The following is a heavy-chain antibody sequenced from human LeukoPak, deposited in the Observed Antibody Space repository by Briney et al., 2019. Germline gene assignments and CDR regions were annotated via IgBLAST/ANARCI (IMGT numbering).Heavy chain of an antibody. CDR3: ARDRQPGYYYYYYYMDV. Sequence: ASVKVSCKASGYTFTGYYMHWVRQAPGQGLEWMGWINPNSGGTNYAQKFQGRVTMTRDTSISTAYMELSRLRSDDTAVYYCARDRQPGYYYYYYYMDVWGKGTTVTVSS. J-gene: IGHJ6*03. CDR2: INPNSGGT. CDR1: GYTFTGYY. D-gene: IGHD5-18*01. V-gene: IGHV1-2*02.